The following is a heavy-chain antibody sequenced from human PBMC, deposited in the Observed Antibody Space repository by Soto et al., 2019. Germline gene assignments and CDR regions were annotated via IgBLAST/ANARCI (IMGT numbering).Heavy chain of an antibody. D-gene: IGHD2-15*01. CDR2: ISRRSDYI. CDR3: ARVPSYWSGGSCYSEY. J-gene: IGHJ4*02. V-gene: IGHV3-21*01. CDR1: GFTFSDYS. Sequence: EVQLVESGGGPGQPGGSLRLSCAASGFTFSDYSMNWVRQAPGKGLEWVSSISRRSDYIYYADSVKGRFTVSRDDAKNSLYPQMCRLRAEDTAIYYCARVPSYWSGGSCYSEYWGQGTLVTVSS.